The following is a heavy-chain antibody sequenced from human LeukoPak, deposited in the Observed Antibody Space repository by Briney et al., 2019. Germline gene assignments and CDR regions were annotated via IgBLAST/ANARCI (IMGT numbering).Heavy chain of an antibody. CDR3: ASDSVDTALGIDY. Sequence: GGSLRLSCATSGFTFSSYAMSWVRQAPGRGLEWVSSISSRSTYIYYADPVKGRFTISRDNAKNSLYLQMNILRAEDTAVYYCASDSVDTALGIDYWGQGTLVTVSS. D-gene: IGHD5-18*01. CDR2: ISSRSTYI. J-gene: IGHJ4*02. V-gene: IGHV3-21*01. CDR1: GFTFSSYA.